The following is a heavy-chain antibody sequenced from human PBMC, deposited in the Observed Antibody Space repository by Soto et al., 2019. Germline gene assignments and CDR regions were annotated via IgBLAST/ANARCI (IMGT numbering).Heavy chain of an antibody. Sequence: GASVKVSCKASGYTFTSYGISWVRQAPGQGLEWMGWISAYNGNTNYAQKLQGRVTMTTDTSTSTAYMELRSLRSEDTAVYYCASQDYYDSILIFDYWGQGTLVTVSS. CDR3: ASQDYYDSILIFDY. D-gene: IGHD3-22*01. CDR1: GYTFTSYG. CDR2: ISAYNGNT. V-gene: IGHV1-18*01. J-gene: IGHJ4*02.